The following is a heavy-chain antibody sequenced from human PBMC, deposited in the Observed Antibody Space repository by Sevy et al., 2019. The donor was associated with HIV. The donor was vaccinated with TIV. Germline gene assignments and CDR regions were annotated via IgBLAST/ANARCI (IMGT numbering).Heavy chain of an antibody. CDR2: ISSSGSTI. D-gene: IGHD3-3*01. CDR3: ARDMTRTAYYDFWSGYYGGMDV. CDR1: GFTFSSYE. J-gene: IGHJ6*02. V-gene: IGHV3-48*03. Sequence: GGSLRLSCAASGFTFSSYEMNWVRQAPGKGLEWVSYISSSGSTIYYADSVKGRFTISRDNAKNSLHLQMNSLRAEDTAVYYCARDMTRTAYYDFWSGYYGGMDVWGQGTTVTVSS.